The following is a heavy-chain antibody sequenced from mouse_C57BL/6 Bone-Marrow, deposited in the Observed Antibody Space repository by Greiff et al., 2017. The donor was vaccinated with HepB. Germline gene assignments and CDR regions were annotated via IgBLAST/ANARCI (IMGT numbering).Heavy chain of an antibody. CDR1: GYAFSSYW. V-gene: IGHV1-80*01. D-gene: IGHD1-1*01. CDR2: IYPGDGDT. Sequence: VQRVESGAELVKPGASVKISCKASGYAFSSYWMNWVKQRPGKGLEWIGQIYPGDGDTNYNGKFKGKATLTADKSSSTAYMQLSSLTSEDSAVYFCARTSSYGFAYWGQGTLVTVSA. CDR3: ARTSSYGFAY. J-gene: IGHJ3*01.